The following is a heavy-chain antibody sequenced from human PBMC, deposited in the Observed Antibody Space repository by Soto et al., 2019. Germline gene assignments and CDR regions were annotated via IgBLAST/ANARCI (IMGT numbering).Heavy chain of an antibody. CDR1: GGSISSSSYY. CDR2: IYYSGST. Sequence: QLQLQESGPGLVKPSETLSLTCTVSGGSISSSSYYWGWIRQPPGKGLEWIGSIYYSGSTYYNPSLKSRVTISVATSKNQFSLKLSSVTAADTAVYYCARRRVYSNYEKFDYWGQGTLVTVSS. D-gene: IGHD4-4*01. J-gene: IGHJ4*02. CDR3: ARRRVYSNYEKFDY. V-gene: IGHV4-39*01.